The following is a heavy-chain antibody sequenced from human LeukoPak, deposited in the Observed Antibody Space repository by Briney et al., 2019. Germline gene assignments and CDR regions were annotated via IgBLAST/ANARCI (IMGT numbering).Heavy chain of an antibody. CDR2: ISGSGRGGSV. J-gene: IGHJ4*02. CDR1: EFSFKNYW. D-gene: IGHD1-26*01. CDR3: AKAGSIRFDY. Sequence: GGSLRLSCAASEFSFKNYWMSWVRQAPGKGLEWVSGISGSGRGGSVYYADSVKGRFTISRDNSKNTLYLQMNSLRAEDTAVYYCAKAGSIRFDYWGQGTLVTVSS. V-gene: IGHV3-23*01.